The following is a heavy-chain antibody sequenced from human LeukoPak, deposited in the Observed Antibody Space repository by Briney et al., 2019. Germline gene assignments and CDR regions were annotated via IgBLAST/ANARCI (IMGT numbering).Heavy chain of an antibody. CDR1: GFTFSSYG. Sequence: GGSLRLSCAASGFTFSSYGFHWVRQAPGKGLECVAFISHDGLEEKIADSVKGRFTISRDNSKNTLYLQMNSLRAEDTAVYYCAKSGYDFWSGYYVWWGQGTLVTVSS. D-gene: IGHD3-3*01. J-gene: IGHJ4*02. CDR3: AKSGYDFWSGYYVW. V-gene: IGHV3-30*02. CDR2: ISHDGLEE.